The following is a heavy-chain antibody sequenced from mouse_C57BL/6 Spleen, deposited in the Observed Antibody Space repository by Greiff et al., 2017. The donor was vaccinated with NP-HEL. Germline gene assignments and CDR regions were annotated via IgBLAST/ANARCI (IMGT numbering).Heavy chain of an antibody. CDR2: INPNNGGT. V-gene: IGHV1-18*01. CDR3: ARGYYGSSRYWFAY. CDR1: GYTFTDYN. J-gene: IGHJ3*01. D-gene: IGHD1-1*01. Sequence: EVQLQQSGPELVKPGASVKIPCKASGYTFTDYNMDWVKQSHGKSLEWIGDINPNNGGTIYNQKFKGKATLTVDKSSSTAYMELRSLTSEDTAVYYCARGYYGSSRYWFAYWGQGTLVTVSA.